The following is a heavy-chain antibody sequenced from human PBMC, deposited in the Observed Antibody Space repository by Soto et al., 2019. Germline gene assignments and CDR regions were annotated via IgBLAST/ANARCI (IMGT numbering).Heavy chain of an antibody. Sequence: KASETLSLTCTVSGGSISSGDYYWSWIRQPPGKGLEWIGYIFYSGTTYHNPSLKSRVTISIDTSKNQFSLKLSSVTAADAAVYYCARGLNDYGSGSYYYYYGLDVWGQGSTVTVSS. V-gene: IGHV4-30-4*01. CDR1: GGSISSGDYY. CDR2: IFYSGTT. D-gene: IGHD3-10*01. CDR3: ARGLNDYGSGSYYYYYGLDV. J-gene: IGHJ6*02.